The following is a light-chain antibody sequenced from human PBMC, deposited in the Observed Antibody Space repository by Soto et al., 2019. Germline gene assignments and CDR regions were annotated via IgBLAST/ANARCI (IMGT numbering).Light chain of an antibody. V-gene: IGLV4-69*01. CDR3: QTWGSGIRVV. CDR1: SGHSSYA. Sequence: QLVLTQSPSASASLGASVKLTCTLISGHSSYAIAWHQQQPEKGPRYLMKLNSDGSHSKGDGIPDRFSGSSSGAERYLTISSLQSEDEADYYCQTWGSGIRVVFGGGTKLTVL. J-gene: IGLJ2*01. CDR2: LNSDGSH.